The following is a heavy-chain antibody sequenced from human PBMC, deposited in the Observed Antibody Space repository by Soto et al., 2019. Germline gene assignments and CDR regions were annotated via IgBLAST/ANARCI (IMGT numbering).Heavy chain of an antibody. V-gene: IGHV1-8*01. D-gene: IGHD5-18*01. CDR2: MNPNSGNT. J-gene: IGHJ4*02. Sequence: QVQLVQSGAEVKKPGASVKVSCKASGYTFTRYDINRVRQATGQGLEWMGWMNPNSGNTGYAQKFQGRVTMTGNTSITTAYMEVSGLRSEDTAVYYCARGGLGSGYNYGSDYWGQGTLVTVSS. CDR3: ARGGLGSGYNYGSDY. CDR1: GYTFTRYD.